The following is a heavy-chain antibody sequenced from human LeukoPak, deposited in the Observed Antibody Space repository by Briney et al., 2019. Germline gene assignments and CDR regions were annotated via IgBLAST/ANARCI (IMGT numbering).Heavy chain of an antibody. J-gene: IGHJ4*02. CDR1: GGSISSYY. CDR2: IYYSGST. D-gene: IGHD6-13*01. Sequence: PSETLSLTCTVSGGSISSYYWSWIRQPPGKGLEWIGYIYYSGSTNYNPSLKSRVTISVDTSKNQFSLRLSSVTAADTAVYYCARGKQQLDACWGQGTLVTVSS. V-gene: IGHV4-59*01. CDR3: ARGKQQLDAC.